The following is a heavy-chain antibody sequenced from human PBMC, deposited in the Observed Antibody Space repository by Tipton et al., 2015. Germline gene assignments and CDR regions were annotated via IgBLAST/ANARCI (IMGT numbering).Heavy chain of an antibody. CDR3: ARSNYDLLTGYSRSFDY. Sequence: GSLRLSCAVSAYSISSDYYWGWIRQPPGKGLEWIGSISHSGNTYYNPSLKSRVTMSRDTSKNQFSLKLSSVTAADTAVYYCARSNYDLLTGYSRSFDYWGRGTLVTVSS. J-gene: IGHJ4*02. V-gene: IGHV4-38-2*01. CDR1: AYSISSDYY. CDR2: ISHSGNT. D-gene: IGHD3-9*01.